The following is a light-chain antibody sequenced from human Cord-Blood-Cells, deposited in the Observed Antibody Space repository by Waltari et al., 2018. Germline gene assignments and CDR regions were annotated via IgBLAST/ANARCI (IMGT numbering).Light chain of an antibody. CDR3: CSYAGSSTYV. Sequence: QSALTQPASVSGSPGQSITISCTGTTSDVGRYNLVSWYQQHPGKAPKLMIYGGSKRPSGVSNRVSGSRSGNTASLTITGLQAEDEADYYCCSYAGSSTYVFGTGTKVTVL. V-gene: IGLV2-23*01. CDR2: GGS. CDR1: TSDVGRYNL. J-gene: IGLJ1*01.